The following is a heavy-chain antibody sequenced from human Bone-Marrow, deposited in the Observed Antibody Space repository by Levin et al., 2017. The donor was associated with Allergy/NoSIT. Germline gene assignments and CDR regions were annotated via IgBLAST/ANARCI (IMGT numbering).Heavy chain of an antibody. CDR2: INPNSGGT. Sequence: GESLKISCKASGYTFTGYYMHWVRQAPGQGLEWMGWINPNSGGTNYAQKFQGRVTMTRDTSISTAYMELSRLRSDDTAVYYCARDLRRYSSGCPLYWGQGTLVTVSS. D-gene: IGHD6-19*01. CDR3: ARDLRRYSSGCPLY. J-gene: IGHJ4*02. V-gene: IGHV1-2*02. CDR1: GYTFTGYY.